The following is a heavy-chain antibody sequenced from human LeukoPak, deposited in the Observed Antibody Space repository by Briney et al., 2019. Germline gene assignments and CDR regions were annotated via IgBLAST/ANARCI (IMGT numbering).Heavy chain of an antibody. Sequence: ASVKVSCKASGYTFTGYYMHWVRPAPGQGLEWMGWINPNSGGTNYAQKFQGRVTMTRDTSISTAYMELSRLRSDDTAVYYCATVGTAADYGLLGFDYWGQGTLVTVSS. CDR2: INPNSGGT. D-gene: IGHD4-17*01. CDR1: GYTFTGYY. CDR3: ATVGTAADYGLLGFDY. J-gene: IGHJ4*02. V-gene: IGHV1-2*02.